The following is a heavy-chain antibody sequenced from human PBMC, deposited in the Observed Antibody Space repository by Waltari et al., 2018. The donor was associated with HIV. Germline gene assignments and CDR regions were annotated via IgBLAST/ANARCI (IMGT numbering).Heavy chain of an antibody. CDR1: VSTFVAHP. Sequence: VQLVESGGGFVQSGRSLKPSCTVAVSTFVAHPLGWFRQAQGKGLEWVGFIRSKPYGGTTEYAASVKGRFTISRDDSKSIAYLQMNSLKSDDAAVYYCSRLVVGYNYGYYFDSWGQGTLVTVSS. J-gene: IGHJ4*02. D-gene: IGHD5-18*01. CDR2: IRSKPYGGTT. CDR3: SRLVVGYNYGYYFDS. V-gene: IGHV3-49*03.